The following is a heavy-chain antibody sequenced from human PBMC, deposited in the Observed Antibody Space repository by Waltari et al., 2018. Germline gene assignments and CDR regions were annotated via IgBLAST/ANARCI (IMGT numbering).Heavy chain of an antibody. CDR3: ASSSTYYYDSSGYSLFDY. D-gene: IGHD3-22*01. CDR2: IIPIFGTA. Sequence: QVQLVQSGAEVKKPGSSVKVSCKASGGTFSSYALSWVRPAPGQGPEWMGGIIPIFGTANYAQKFQGRVTITADESTSTAYMELSSLRSEDMAVYYCASSSTYYYDSSGYSLFDYWGQGTLVTVSS. V-gene: IGHV1-69*01. J-gene: IGHJ4*02. CDR1: GGTFSSYA.